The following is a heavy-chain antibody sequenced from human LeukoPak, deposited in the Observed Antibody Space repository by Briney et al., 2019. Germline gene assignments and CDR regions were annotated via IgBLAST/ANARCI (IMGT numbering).Heavy chain of an antibody. V-gene: IGHV3-7*04. CDR3: ARGVTTSDY. Sequence: PGGSLRLSCAASGFTFSSYWMSWVRQARGKGPEWMASIIQDGSEKYYVDSVKGRFTISRDNAKNSLDLQMNSLRAEDTAVYYCARGVTTSDYWGHRTLVTVSS. J-gene: IGHJ4*01. CDR2: IIQDGSEK. CDR1: GFTFSSYW. D-gene: IGHD3-22*01.